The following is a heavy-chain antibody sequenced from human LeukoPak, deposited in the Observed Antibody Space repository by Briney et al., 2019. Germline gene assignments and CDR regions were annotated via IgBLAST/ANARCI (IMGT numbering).Heavy chain of an antibody. CDR1: GYTFTSYY. D-gene: IGHD2-21*01. Sequence: GASVKVSCKASGYTFTSYYMHWVRQAPGQGLEWMGIINPSGGSTSYAQKFQGRVTMTRDMSTSTAYMELSRLRSDGTAVYYCARGSRGQRLGDTYYNYYYMDVWGKGTTVTISS. J-gene: IGHJ6*03. CDR2: INPSGGST. CDR3: ARGSRGQRLGDTYYNYYYMDV. V-gene: IGHV1-46*01.